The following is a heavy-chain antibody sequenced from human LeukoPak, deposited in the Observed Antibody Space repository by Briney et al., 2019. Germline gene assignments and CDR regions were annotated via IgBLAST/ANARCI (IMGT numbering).Heavy chain of an antibody. J-gene: IGHJ4*02. CDR2: ISSSSSYI. CDR3: ARWDDYGDPGVDY. Sequence: PGGSLRLSCAASGFTFSSYSMNWVRQAPGKGLEWVSSISSSSSYIYYADSVKGRFTISRDNAKNSLYLRMNSLRAEDTAVYYCARWDDYGDPGVDYWGQGTLVTVSS. CDR1: GFTFSSYS. D-gene: IGHD4-17*01. V-gene: IGHV3-21*01.